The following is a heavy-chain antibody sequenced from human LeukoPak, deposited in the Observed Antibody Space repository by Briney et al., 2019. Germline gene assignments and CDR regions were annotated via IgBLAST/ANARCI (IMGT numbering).Heavy chain of an antibody. CDR1: GYTFTSYG. J-gene: IGHJ4*02. V-gene: IGHV1-18*01. D-gene: IGHD2-15*01. Sequence: ASVKVSCRASGYTFTSYGISWVRQAPGQGLEWMGWISAYNGNTNYAQKLQGRVTMTTDTSTSTAYMELGSLRSDDTAVYYCARDGRYCSGGSCYYRFDYWGQGTLVTVSS. CDR3: ARDGRYCSGGSCYYRFDY. CDR2: ISAYNGNT.